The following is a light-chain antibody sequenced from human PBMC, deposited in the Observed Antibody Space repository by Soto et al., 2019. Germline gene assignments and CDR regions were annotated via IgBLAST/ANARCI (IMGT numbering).Light chain of an antibody. CDR2: AAS. CDR3: QQYGSSPST. V-gene: IGKV3-20*01. Sequence: EIVLPQSPATLSLSPGERATLSCRASQSVSSSHLAWHQQKPGQDPRLLIYAASSRDTGIPDRFSGSGSGTDFTLTISRLEPDDFAVYYCQQYGSSPSTFGKGTKVEIK. J-gene: IGKJ1*01. CDR1: QSVSSSH.